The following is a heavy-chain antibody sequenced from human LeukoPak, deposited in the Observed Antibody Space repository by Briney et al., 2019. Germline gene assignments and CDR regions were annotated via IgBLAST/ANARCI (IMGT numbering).Heavy chain of an antibody. D-gene: IGHD5-12*01. CDR3: AKCGNSGCHLIVY. V-gene: IGHV3-23*01. CDR2: ISGRTGAT. J-gene: IGHJ4*02. CDR1: GFTFTTNA. Sequence: PGGSLRLSCAASGFTFTTNAMSWVRQTPGKGLEWVSAISGRTGATYYADSEKGRFTISRDNSKGTLYLQMDSLRAEDTAVYYCAKCGNSGCHLIVYWGQGTLVTVSS.